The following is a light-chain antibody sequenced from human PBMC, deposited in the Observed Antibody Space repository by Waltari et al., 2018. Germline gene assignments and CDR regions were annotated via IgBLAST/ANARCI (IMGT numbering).Light chain of an antibody. CDR1: SSDVGSYNL. Sequence: QSALPQPASVSGSPRQSITISCTGTSSDVGSYNLVSWYQQHPGKAPKLMIYEVTKRPSGVSNRFSGSKSGNTASLTISGLQAEDEADYYCCSYAGSSTVVFGGGTKLTVL. J-gene: IGLJ2*01. CDR2: EVT. CDR3: CSYAGSSTVV. V-gene: IGLV2-23*02.